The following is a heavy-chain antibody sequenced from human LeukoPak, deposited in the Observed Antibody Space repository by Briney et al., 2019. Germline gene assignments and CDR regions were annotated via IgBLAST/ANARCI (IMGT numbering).Heavy chain of an antibody. Sequence: SETLSLTCTVSGGSISSHYWSWIRQPPGKGLEWIGYIYYSGSTNYNPSLKSRVTISVDTSKNQFSLKLSSVTAADTAVYYCARFYYYDSSGYYHFDYWGQETLVTVSS. V-gene: IGHV4-59*11. CDR1: GGSISSHY. D-gene: IGHD3-22*01. J-gene: IGHJ4*02. CDR2: IYYSGST. CDR3: ARFYYYDSSGYYHFDY.